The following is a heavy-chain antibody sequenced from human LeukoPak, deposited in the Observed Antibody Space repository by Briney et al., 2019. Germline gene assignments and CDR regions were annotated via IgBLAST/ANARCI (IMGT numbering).Heavy chain of an antibody. D-gene: IGHD4-17*01. CDR1: GFTFRTYE. CDR3: AREQTYGDYFDY. Sequence: GGSLRLSCVVSGFTFRTYEMNWVRQAPGKGLEWGSYISSNGGAISYEDSVKGRFTISRDNAKNSLYLQMNSLRPEDTAVYYCAREQTYGDYFDYWGRGTLVTVSS. J-gene: IGHJ4*02. CDR2: ISSNGGAI. V-gene: IGHV3-48*03.